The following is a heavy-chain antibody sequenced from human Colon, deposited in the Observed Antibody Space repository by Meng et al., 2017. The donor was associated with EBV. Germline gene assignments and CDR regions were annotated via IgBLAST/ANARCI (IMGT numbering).Heavy chain of an antibody. Sequence: QVRLQVLGPGRVTPSQTLALSCTVSGGPINSCDYYWSWIRQPPGKGLEWIGYIYYTGSTYYNPSLKSRVTISMDTSKNQFSLRLSSVTAADTAVYYCARNYYLDYWGQGTLVTVSS. CDR2: IYYTGST. CDR3: ARNYYLDY. CDR1: GGPINSCDYY. V-gene: IGHV4-30-4*01. J-gene: IGHJ4*02.